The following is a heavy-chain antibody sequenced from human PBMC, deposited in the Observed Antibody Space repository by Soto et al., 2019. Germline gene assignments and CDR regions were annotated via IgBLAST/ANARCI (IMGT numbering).Heavy chain of an antibody. CDR3: ARGWLRDPWLY. V-gene: IGHV3-21*01. Sequence: EVQLVESGGGLVKPGGSLRLSCAASGFIFSSYTMNWVRQAPGKGLEWVSSIRASSTYIYYADSLKGRFTISRDNAYNSLYLQMNSLGAEDTAVYYCARGWLRDPWLYWGEGTLVTVSS. CDR1: GFIFSSYT. D-gene: IGHD5-12*01. CDR2: IRASSTYI. J-gene: IGHJ4*02.